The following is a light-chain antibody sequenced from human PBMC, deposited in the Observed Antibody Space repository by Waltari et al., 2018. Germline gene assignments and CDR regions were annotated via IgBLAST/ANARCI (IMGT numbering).Light chain of an antibody. CDR2: GST. V-gene: IGLV1-40*01. Sequence: QSVLTQPPSVSGAPGQRVTISCTGSGSNIGAGYEVHGYQQLPRAAPKLLIYGSTSRPVGFPDRFFGSTSGTSASLAITGLQAEDEADYYCQSYDTSLRVVFGGGTKLTVL. CDR3: QSYDTSLRVV. CDR1: GSNIGAGYE. J-gene: IGLJ2*01.